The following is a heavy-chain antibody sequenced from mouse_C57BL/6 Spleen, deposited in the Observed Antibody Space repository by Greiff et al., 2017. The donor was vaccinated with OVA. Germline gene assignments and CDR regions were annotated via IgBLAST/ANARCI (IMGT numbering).Heavy chain of an antibody. J-gene: IGHJ1*03. CDR1: GFTFSDFY. CDR3: ARDAFYDEVYWYFDV. CDR2: SRNKANDYTT. V-gene: IGHV7-1*01. D-gene: IGHD2-3*01. Sequence: EVKLVESGGGLVQSGRSLRLSCATSGFTFSDFYMEWVRQAPGKGLEWIAASRNKANDYTTEYSASVKGRFIVSRDTSQSILYLQMNALRAEDTAIYYCARDAFYDEVYWYFDVWGTGTTVTVSS.